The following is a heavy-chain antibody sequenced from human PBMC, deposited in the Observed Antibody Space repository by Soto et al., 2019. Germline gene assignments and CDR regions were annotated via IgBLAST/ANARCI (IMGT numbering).Heavy chain of an antibody. V-gene: IGHV1-69*13. CDR1: GGTFSTYA. CDR3: AKVRYSSPMGYYYGMDV. J-gene: IGHJ6*02. Sequence: GASVKVSCKASGGTFSTYAFNWVRQAPGLGLEWVGGITPIFGTANYAQKFQGRVTITADESTSTSYMEVNNLRSEDTAVYYCAKVRYSSPMGYYYGMDVWGQGTTVTVSS. CDR2: ITPIFGTA. D-gene: IGHD6-19*01.